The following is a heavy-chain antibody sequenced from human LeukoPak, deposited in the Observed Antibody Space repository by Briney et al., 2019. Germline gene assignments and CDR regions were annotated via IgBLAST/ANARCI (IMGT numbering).Heavy chain of an antibody. J-gene: IGHJ5*02. CDR1: GGSISSSSYY. CDR3: ARLPGYSYGGWFET. D-gene: IGHD5-18*01. CDR2: IYYSGST. V-gene: IGHV4-39*07. Sequence: SETLSLTCTVSGGSISSSSYYWGWIRQPPGKGLEWIGSIYYSGSTYYNPSLKSRVTISVDRSKNQFSLKLTSVTAADTAVYYCARLPGYSYGGWFETWGQGTQVTVSS.